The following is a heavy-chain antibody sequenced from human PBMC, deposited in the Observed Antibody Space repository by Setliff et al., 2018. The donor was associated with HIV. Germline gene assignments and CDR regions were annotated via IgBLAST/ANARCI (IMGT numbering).Heavy chain of an antibody. CDR2: IYTSGST. Sequence: PSETLSLTCTVSGDSLSSGSYYWSWIRQPAGKGLEWIGYIYTSGSTNYNPSLKSRVTISVDTSKNQFSLKLSSVTAADTAVYYCATEGRRDGYNPGFDYWGQGTLVTVSS. V-gene: IGHV4-61*09. J-gene: IGHJ4*02. CDR3: ATEGRRDGYNPGFDY. D-gene: IGHD5-12*01. CDR1: GDSLSSGSYY.